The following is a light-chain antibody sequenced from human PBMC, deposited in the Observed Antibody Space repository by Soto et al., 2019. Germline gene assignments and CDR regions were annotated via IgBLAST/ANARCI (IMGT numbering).Light chain of an antibody. V-gene: IGKV3-11*01. CDR1: QSVSSY. J-gene: IGKJ2*02. CDR2: DAS. Sequence: EIVLTQSPATLSLSPGERATLSCRASQSVSSYLAWYQQKPGQAPRLLIYDASNRATGIPARFSGSGSGTDFTLTISRLEPADFAVYYCQQRSDWPRGTFGQGTKLEIK. CDR3: QQRSDWPRGT.